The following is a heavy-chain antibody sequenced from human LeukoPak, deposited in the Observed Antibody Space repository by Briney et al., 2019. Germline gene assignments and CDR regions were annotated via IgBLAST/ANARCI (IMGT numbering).Heavy chain of an antibody. J-gene: IGHJ6*02. CDR1: GFTFSSYA. D-gene: IGHD3-3*01. CDR2: ISGRGDST. V-gene: IGHV3-23*01. CDR3: TRVLRFLEWLLLPYYYYGMDV. Sequence: GGSLRLSCAASGFTFSSYAMSWVRQAPGKGLEWVSAISGRGDSTYYADSVKGRFTISRDYSKNTLYLQMNSLKTEDTAVYYCTRVLRFLEWLLLPYYYYGMDVWGQGTTVTVSS.